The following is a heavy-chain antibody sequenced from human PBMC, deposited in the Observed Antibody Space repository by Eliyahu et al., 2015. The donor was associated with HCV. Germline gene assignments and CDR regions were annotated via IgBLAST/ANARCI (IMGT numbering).Heavy chain of an antibody. CDR1: GFTVSSNY. V-gene: IGHV3-66*02. Sequence: EVQLVESGGGLVQPGGSLRLSCAASGFTVSSNYMSWVRQAPGKGLEWVSVIYSGGSTYYADSVKGRFTISRDNSKNTLYLQMNSLRAEDTAVYYCARVFYDSSGGDAFDIWGQGTMVTVSS. J-gene: IGHJ3*02. CDR2: IYSGGST. D-gene: IGHD3-22*01. CDR3: ARVFYDSSGGDAFDI.